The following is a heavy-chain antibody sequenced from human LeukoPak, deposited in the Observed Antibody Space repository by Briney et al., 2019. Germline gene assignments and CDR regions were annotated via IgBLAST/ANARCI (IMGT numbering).Heavy chain of an antibody. Sequence: GGSLRLSCAASGFAFSSFAIHCVRQAPGKGLEWVAFISYDGRHKYYADAVKGRFTISRDNSENTLYLQMNSLRAEDTAVYYCAKDLQLGDIVVVPGFPMDVWGKGTTVTVSS. J-gene: IGHJ6*04. V-gene: IGHV3-30*04. CDR1: GFAFSSFA. CDR3: AKDLQLGDIVVVPGFPMDV. D-gene: IGHD2-2*01. CDR2: ISYDGRHK.